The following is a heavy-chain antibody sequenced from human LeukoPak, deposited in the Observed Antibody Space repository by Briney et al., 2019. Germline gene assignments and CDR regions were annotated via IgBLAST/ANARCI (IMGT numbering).Heavy chain of an antibody. CDR1: GFTFSSYG. CDR2: VSYDGSSK. V-gene: IGHV3-30*18. D-gene: IGHD3-10*01. CDR3: AKGSGE. J-gene: IGHJ4*02. Sequence: PGGSLRLSCAASGFTFSSYGMHWVRQAPGKGLEWVAVVSYDGSSKYYADSVKGRFTISRDNSKNTLYLQMNSLRAEDTAVYYCAKGSGEWGQGTLVTVSS.